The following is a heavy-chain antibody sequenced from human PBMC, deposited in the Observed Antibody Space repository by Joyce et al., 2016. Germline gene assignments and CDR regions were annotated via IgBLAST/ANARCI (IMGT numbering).Heavy chain of an antibody. D-gene: IGHD3-9*01. CDR2: IYWDDEL. CDR1: GFSLNTEGGG. V-gene: IGHV2-5*02. J-gene: IGHJ5*02. CDR3: AHRDWFTEGFDP. Sequence: QITLKESGPTLLKPRQTLTLTCTFSGFSLNTEGGGVGWLRQPPGKALEWLGIIYWDDELRLSPAVKNRVTVTKDTPNNQVVLTMINVGPEDTGTYFCAHRDWFTEGFDPRGQGILVTVSS.